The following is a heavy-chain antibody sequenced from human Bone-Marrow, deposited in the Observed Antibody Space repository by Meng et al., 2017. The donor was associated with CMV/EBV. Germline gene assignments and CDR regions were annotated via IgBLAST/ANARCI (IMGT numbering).Heavy chain of an antibody. V-gene: IGHV3-48*04. CDR1: RFTFSRYT. CDR2: ISSSSTTI. J-gene: IGHJ4*02. D-gene: IGHD3-9*01. CDR3: ARDSRYGSLGY. Sequence: ESLKISCAASRFTFSRYTMNWVRQAPGKGLGWVSYISSSSTTIYYAGSVKGRFTISRDNAKNSLYLRMHSLRAEDTAVYYCARDSRYGSLGYWGQGTVVTVSS.